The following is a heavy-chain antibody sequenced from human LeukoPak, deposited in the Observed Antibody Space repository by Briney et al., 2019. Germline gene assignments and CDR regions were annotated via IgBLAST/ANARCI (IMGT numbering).Heavy chain of an antibody. CDR1: GFTFSSYA. CDR2: ISYDGSNN. J-gene: IGHJ4*02. Sequence: GGSLRLSCAASGFTFSSYAMHWVRQAPGKGLEWVAVISYDGSNNYYADSVKGRFTISRDNSKNTLYLQMNSLRAEDTAVYYCARDMIVVVITTPGYWGQGTLVTVSS. D-gene: IGHD3-22*01. CDR3: ARDMIVVVITTPGY. V-gene: IGHV3-30*04.